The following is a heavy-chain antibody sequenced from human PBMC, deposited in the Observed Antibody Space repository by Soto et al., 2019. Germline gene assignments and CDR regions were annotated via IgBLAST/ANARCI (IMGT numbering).Heavy chain of an antibody. V-gene: IGHV3-48*03. D-gene: IGHD6-19*01. CDR1: GFIFSSYE. CDR2: ISSSATTI. Sequence: GGSLRLSCSASGFIFSSYEMNWVRQAPGKGLEWVSYISSSATTIYYADSVKGRFTISRDNAKNSLYLHMNSLRAEDTAVYYCARVIRSSGWYWIDYWGQGTLVTVSS. J-gene: IGHJ4*02. CDR3: ARVIRSSGWYWIDY.